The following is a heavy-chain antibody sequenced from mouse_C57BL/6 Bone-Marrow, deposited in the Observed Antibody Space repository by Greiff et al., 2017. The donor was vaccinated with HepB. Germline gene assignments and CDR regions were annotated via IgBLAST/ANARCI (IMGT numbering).Heavy chain of an antibody. CDR1: GFTFSDYY. Sequence: EVKLQESEGGLVQPGSSMKLSCTASGFTFSDYYMAWVRQVPEKGLEWVANINYDGSSTYYLDSLKSRFIIARDNAKNILYMQMSSLKSEETATYYCAREDTTLVLDYWGQGTTLTVSS. D-gene: IGHD1-1*01. V-gene: IGHV5-16*01. CDR3: AREDTTLVLDY. CDR2: INYDGSST. J-gene: IGHJ2*01.